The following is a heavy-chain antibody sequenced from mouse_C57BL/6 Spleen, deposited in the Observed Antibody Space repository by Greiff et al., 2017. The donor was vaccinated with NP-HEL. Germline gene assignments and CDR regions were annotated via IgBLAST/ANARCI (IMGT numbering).Heavy chain of an antibody. Sequence: EVKLMESGGDLVKPGGSLKLSCAASGFTFSSYGMSWVRQTPDKRLEWVATISSGGSYTYYPDSVKGRFTISRDNAKNTLYLQMSSLKSEDTAMYYCARRDTMAPMDYWGQGTSVTVSS. D-gene: IGHD1-1*02. CDR1: GFTFSSYG. CDR2: ISSGGSYT. V-gene: IGHV5-6*02. CDR3: ARRDTMAPMDY. J-gene: IGHJ4*01.